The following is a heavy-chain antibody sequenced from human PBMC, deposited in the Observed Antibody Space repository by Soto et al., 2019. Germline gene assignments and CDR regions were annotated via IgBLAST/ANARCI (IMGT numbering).Heavy chain of an antibody. CDR1: GYSISSGYY. J-gene: IGHJ6*04. V-gene: IGHV4-38-2*02. Sequence: SETLSLTCAVSGYSISSGYYWGWIRQPPGKGLEWIGSIYHSGSTYYNPSLKSRVTISVDTSKNQFSLKLSSVTAADTAVYYCARENVLRFLEWLSPGDYYYGMDVWGEGTTVTVSS. CDR3: ARENVLRFLEWLSPGDYYYGMDV. D-gene: IGHD3-3*01. CDR2: IYHSGST.